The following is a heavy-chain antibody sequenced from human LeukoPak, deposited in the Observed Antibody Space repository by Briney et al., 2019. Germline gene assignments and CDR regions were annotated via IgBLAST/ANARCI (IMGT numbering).Heavy chain of an antibody. CDR3: AREHLGVYSGYDLFDY. J-gene: IGHJ4*02. V-gene: IGHV1-69*13. CDR2: IIPIFGTA. CDR1: GGTFSSYA. Sequence: GGSVRVSCKASGGTFSSYAISWVRQAPGQGLEWMGGIIPIFGTANYAQKFQGRVTITADESTSTAYMELSSLRSEDTAVYYCAREHLGVYSGYDLFDYWGQGTMVTVSS. D-gene: IGHD5-12*01.